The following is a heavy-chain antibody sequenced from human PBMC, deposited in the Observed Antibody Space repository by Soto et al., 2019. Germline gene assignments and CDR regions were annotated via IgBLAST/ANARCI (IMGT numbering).Heavy chain of an antibody. V-gene: IGHV4-30-2*01. J-gene: IGHJ3*02. Sequence: SETLSLTCAVSGGSISSGGYSWSWIRQPPGKGLEWIGYIYHSGSTYYNPSLKSRVTISVDRSKNQFSLKLSSVTAADTAVYYCARVSGYYDSSGYYPPPDAFDIWGQGTMVTVSS. D-gene: IGHD3-22*01. CDR1: GGSISSGGYS. CDR2: IYHSGST. CDR3: ARVSGYYDSSGYYPPPDAFDI.